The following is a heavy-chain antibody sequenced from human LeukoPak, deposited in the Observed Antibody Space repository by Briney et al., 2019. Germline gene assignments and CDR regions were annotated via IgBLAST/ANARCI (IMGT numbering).Heavy chain of an antibody. Sequence: PGGSLRLSCAASGFTSSTYTMNWVRQAPGKGLEWVSSISSGSNYIYYADSLKGRFTISRDNAKNSLYLQMNSLRAEDTAVYYCARDQRPAYYYDSSRGYYFDCWGQGTLVTVSS. V-gene: IGHV3-21*01. CDR3: ARDQRPAYYYDSSRGYYFDC. D-gene: IGHD3-22*01. J-gene: IGHJ4*02. CDR1: GFTSSTYT. CDR2: ISSGSNYI.